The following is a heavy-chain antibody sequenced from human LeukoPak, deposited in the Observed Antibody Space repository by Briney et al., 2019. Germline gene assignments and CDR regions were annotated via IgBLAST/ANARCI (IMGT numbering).Heavy chain of an antibody. CDR1: GGSFGGYY. V-gene: IGHV4-34*01. J-gene: IGHJ4*02. CDR2: INHSGST. Sequence: SETLSLTCAVYGGSFGGYYWSWIRQPPGKGLEWIGEINHSGSTNYNPSLKSRVTISVDTSKNQFSLKLSSVTAADTAVYYCARGLVVVPAAPFDYWGQGTLVTVSS. D-gene: IGHD2-2*01. CDR3: ARGLVVVPAAPFDY.